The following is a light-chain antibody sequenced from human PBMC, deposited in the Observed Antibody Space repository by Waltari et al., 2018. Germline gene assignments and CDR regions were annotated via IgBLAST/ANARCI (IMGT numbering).Light chain of an antibody. CDR2: EVS. CDR3: SSYTATSAPGV. CDR1: DSDVGAYDF. J-gene: IGLJ1*01. V-gene: IGLV2-14*01. Sequence: QSALTQPASVSGSPGQSITISCSGTDSDVGAYDFVSWYQQHPGKAPHLIFYEVSNRPPGISNRFFASKSGNTASLTISGLQAEDEADYYCSSYTATSAPGVFGTGTRVTVL.